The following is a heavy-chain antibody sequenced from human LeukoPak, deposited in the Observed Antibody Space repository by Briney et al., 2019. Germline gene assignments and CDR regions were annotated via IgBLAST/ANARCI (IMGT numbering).Heavy chain of an antibody. V-gene: IGHV4-34*01. CDR2: INHSGST. D-gene: IGHD1-26*01. Sequence: SETLSLTCAVYGESFSGYYWSWIRQPPGKGLEWIGEINHSGSTNYNPSLKSRITISVDMSKNQFSLKLSSVTAAGTAVYYCARGLWEIEDYWGQGTLVTVSS. J-gene: IGHJ4*02. CDR1: GESFSGYY. CDR3: ARGLWEIEDY.